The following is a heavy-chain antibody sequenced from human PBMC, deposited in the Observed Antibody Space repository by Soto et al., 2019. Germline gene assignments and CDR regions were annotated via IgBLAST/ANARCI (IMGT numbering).Heavy chain of an antibody. CDR1: GYTFTNYG. V-gene: IGHV1-18*01. Sequence: QVQLVQSGAEVKKLGASVKVSCKASGYTFTNYGISWVRQAPGQGLEWMGWISAYNGNTKYAQKLQGRVTMTTDTSTSTAYMELRSLRSDDTAVYYCARGVGSGSYYNQYNWFDPWGQGTLVTVSS. CDR2: ISAYNGNT. J-gene: IGHJ5*02. CDR3: ARGVGSGSYYNQYNWFDP. D-gene: IGHD3-10*01.